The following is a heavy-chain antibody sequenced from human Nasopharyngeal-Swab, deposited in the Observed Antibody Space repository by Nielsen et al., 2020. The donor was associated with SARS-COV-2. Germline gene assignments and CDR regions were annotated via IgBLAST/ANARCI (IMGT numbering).Heavy chain of an antibody. J-gene: IGHJ6*02. V-gene: IGHV1-18*01. D-gene: IGHD2-2*01. CDR2: ISAYNGNT. CDR1: GYTFTSYG. CDR3: ASPTYCSSTSCSYGMDV. Sequence: ASVKVSCKASGYTFTSYGISWVRQAPGQGLEWMGWISAYNGNTTYAQKLQGRVTMTTDTSTSTAYMELRSLRSDDTAVYYCASPTYCSSTSCSYGMDVWGQGTTVTVSS.